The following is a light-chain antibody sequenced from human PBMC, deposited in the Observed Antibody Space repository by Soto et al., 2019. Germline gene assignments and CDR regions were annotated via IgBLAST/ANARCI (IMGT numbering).Light chain of an antibody. CDR3: SSHTTTRSLRSV. J-gene: IGLJ1*01. CDR1: SSDVGAYNY. V-gene: IGLV2-14*01. Sequence: QSVLTQPASVSGSPGQSITISCTGTSSDVGAYNYVSWYQQHPGKAPKLIIYDVSNRPSGVSNRFSGSKSGNTASLTISGLQAEDEADFYCSSHTTTRSLRSVFGTGTKVTVL. CDR2: DVS.